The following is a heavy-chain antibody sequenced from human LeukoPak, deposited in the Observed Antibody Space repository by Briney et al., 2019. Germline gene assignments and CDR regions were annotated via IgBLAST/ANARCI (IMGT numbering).Heavy chain of an antibody. CDR1: GFTYRNYG. D-gene: IGHD2-8*01. CDR3: ARGLMTPNTYCDL. V-gene: IGHV3-33*01. Sequence: GGSLRLSCAPSGFTYRNYGIHWVRQAPGKGLEWVSGLWYDGRNKAYADSVKGRFTISRDNSENMLYLQMNSLRDEDTAVYYCARGLMTPNTYCDLWGQGTLVTVSS. CDR2: LWYDGRNK. J-gene: IGHJ4*02.